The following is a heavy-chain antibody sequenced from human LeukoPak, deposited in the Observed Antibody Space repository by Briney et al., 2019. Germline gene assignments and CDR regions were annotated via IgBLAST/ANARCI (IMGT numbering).Heavy chain of an antibody. CDR2: IYVDGNT. J-gene: IGHJ4*02. CDR3: ARGYCSGNTCYPGGY. V-gene: IGHV3-66*02. Sequence: PGGSLRLSCAASGFTVSTNYMNWVRQAPGKGLESVSVIYVDGNTFYADSVKGRFTISRDTSKNTLYLQMHSLRVEDTAVYYCARGYCSGNTCYPGGYWGQGTLVTASS. D-gene: IGHD2-15*01. CDR1: GFTVSTNY.